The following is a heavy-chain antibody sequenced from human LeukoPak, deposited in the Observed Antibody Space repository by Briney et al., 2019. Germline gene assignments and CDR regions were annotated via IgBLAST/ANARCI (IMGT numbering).Heavy chain of an antibody. J-gene: IGHJ5*02. CDR3: ARQVELVQLRKYNWFDP. Sequence: ASVKVSCKASGYTFTSYDINWVRQATGQGLEWMGWMNPNSGNTGYAQKFQGRVAMTRNTSISTAYMELSSLRSEDTAVYYCARQVELVQLRKYNWFDPWGQGTLVTVSS. CDR1: GYTFTSYD. D-gene: IGHD1-1*01. CDR2: MNPNSGNT. V-gene: IGHV1-8*01.